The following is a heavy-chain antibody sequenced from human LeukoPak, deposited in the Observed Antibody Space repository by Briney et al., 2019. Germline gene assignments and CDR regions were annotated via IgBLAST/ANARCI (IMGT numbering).Heavy chain of an antibody. J-gene: IGHJ4*02. Sequence: GGSLRLSCAASGFTFEDYAMHWVRQVPGKGLEWVSVISWNSGTIRYADSVKGRFTISRDNAENSLYLQMNSLRPEDTALYYCAKDAGSGWILYYFDYWGQGTLVTVSS. D-gene: IGHD6-19*01. CDR3: AKDAGSGWILYYFDY. V-gene: IGHV3-9*01. CDR1: GFTFEDYA. CDR2: ISWNSGTI.